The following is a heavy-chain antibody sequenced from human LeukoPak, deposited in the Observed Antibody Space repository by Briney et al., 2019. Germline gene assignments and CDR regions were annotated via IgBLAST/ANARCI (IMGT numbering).Heavy chain of an antibody. D-gene: IGHD4-17*01. CDR1: GFAFSNYG. CDR2: ISFDGSNQ. CDR3: AKSHPPTVTTEEGEYLQH. J-gene: IGHJ1*01. V-gene: IGHV3-30*18. Sequence: GGSLRLSCEASGFAFSNYGMHWVRQAPGQGLEWVAVISFDGSNQYYADSVKGRFTIYRDNFKNTVYLQMNSLRAEETAVYYCAKSHPPTVTTEEGEYLQHWGQGTLVTVSS.